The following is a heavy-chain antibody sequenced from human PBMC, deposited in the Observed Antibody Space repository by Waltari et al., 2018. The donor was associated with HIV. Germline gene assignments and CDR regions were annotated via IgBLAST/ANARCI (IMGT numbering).Heavy chain of an antibody. Sequence: QVQLVQSGPEVKKPGTSVRVSCKTSGFSFTSSAIQWLRQARGQRPEWIGWITVGSGNPDYGQKFQGRVTITRDVSTNTAYMAVSRLTFEDTAIYYCVSNTKWGQGTLLIVS. CDR1: GFSFTSSA. CDR2: ITVGSGNP. J-gene: IGHJ4*02. CDR3: VSNTK. D-gene: IGHD7-27*01. V-gene: IGHV1-58*02.